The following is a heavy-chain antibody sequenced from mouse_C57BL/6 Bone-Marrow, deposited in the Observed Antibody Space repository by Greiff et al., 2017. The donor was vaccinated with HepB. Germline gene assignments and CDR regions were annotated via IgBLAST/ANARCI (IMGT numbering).Heavy chain of an antibody. Sequence: QVQLQQPGAELVMPGASVKLSCKASGYTFTSYWIGEIDPSDSYTNYNQKFKGKSTLTVDKSSSTAYMQLKSLTSEDSAVYYCASPYYYGSSYWYFDVWGTGTTVTVSS. D-gene: IGHD1-1*01. CDR2: IDPSDSYT. V-gene: IGHV1-69*01. J-gene: IGHJ1*03. CDR1: GYTFTSYW. CDR3: ASPYYYGSSYWYFDV.